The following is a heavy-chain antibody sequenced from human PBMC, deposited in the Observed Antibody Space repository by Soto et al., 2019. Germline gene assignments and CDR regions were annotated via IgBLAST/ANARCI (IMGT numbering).Heavy chain of an antibody. V-gene: IGHV1-3*01. CDR1: GYTFTSYA. D-gene: IGHD3-9*01. CDR2: INAGNGNT. CDR3: ASVGDILTSSPPGGYSYCVDV. Sequence: QVQLVQSGAEVKKPGASVKVSCKASGYTFTSYAMHWVRQAPGQRLEWMGWINAGNGNTKYSQKFQGRVTITRDTSASPAYMELSSLRSEDTAVYYCASVGDILTSSPPGGYSYCVDVWGKGTTVTVSS. J-gene: IGHJ6*03.